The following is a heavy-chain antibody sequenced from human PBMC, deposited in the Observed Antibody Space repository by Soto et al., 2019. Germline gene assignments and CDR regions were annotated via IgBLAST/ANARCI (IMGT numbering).Heavy chain of an antibody. D-gene: IGHD3-16*01. Sequence: QVQLVQSGNEVKKPGASVNVSCKASGYSFTRYGISWVRQAPGQGLEWMGWISGYNGKTKYAQKLQGRVSMTTDTSTSTAYMELRSLGSDDTAVYYCAREGDRPYSYGMDVWGQGTTVTVSS. V-gene: IGHV1-18*01. CDR2: ISGYNGKT. CDR3: AREGDRPYSYGMDV. CDR1: GYSFTRYG. J-gene: IGHJ6*02.